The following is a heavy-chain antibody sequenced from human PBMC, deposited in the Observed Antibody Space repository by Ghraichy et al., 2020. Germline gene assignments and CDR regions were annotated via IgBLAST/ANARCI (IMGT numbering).Heavy chain of an antibody. D-gene: IGHD3-10*01. CDR1: GFRFDYYG. J-gene: IGHJ4*02. CDR2: IWLDGSSK. Sequence: LSLTCAASGFRFDYYGMHWVRQAPGKGLEWLAIIWLDGSSKYYADSVRGRFTISRDNSRNTVDLQMNSLRGDDTAVYYCARGGGVKYGSGRGYNFEDWGQGTLVTVS. V-gene: IGHV3-33*01. CDR3: ARGGGVKYGSGRGYNFED.